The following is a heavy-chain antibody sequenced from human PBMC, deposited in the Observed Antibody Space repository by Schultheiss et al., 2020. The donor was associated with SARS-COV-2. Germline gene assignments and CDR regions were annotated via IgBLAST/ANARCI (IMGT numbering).Heavy chain of an antibody. V-gene: IGHV3-48*01. CDR2: IISSSSTI. J-gene: IGHJ4*02. CDR1: GFTFSSYW. D-gene: IGHD6-13*01. Sequence: GGSLRLSCAASGFTFSSYWMHWVRQAPGKGLVWASYIISSSSTIYYADSVKGRFTISRDNSKNTLYLQMNSLRAEDTAVYYCARDIRPGIAAALVYWGQGTLVTVSS. CDR3: ARDIRPGIAAALVY.